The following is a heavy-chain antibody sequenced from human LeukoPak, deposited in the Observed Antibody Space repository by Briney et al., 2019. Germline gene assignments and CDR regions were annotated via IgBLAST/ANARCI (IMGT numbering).Heavy chain of an antibody. CDR2: ISASDDTI. Sequence: KPGGSLRLSCAASGFTFRNYYMTWIRQAPGKGLEWVSYISASDDTIYYGDSVRGRFTISRDNAKNSLYLDMNTLKAEDTAVYYCARDPSWEILSYFDYWGQGTLVTVSS. CDR3: ARDPSWEILSYFDY. D-gene: IGHD1-26*01. V-gene: IGHV3-11*04. CDR1: GFTFRNYY. J-gene: IGHJ4*02.